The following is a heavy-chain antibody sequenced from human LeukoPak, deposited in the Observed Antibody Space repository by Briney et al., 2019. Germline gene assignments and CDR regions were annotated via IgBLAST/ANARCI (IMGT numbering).Heavy chain of an antibody. V-gene: IGHV3-48*03. D-gene: IGHD3-10*01. CDR3: ARDYYGSGSYYNAGMDV. J-gene: IGHJ6*04. CDR2: ISSSGSTI. Sequence: GGSLRLSCAASGFTFSSYEMNWVRQAPGKGLEWVSYISSSGSTIYYADSVRGRFTISRDNAKNSLYLQMNSLRAEDTAVYYCARDYYGSGSYYNAGMDVWGKGTTVTVSS. CDR1: GFTFSSYE.